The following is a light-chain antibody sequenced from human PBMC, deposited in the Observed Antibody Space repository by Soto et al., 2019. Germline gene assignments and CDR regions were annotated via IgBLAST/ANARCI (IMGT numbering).Light chain of an antibody. Sequence: EIVLTQSPGTLSLSPGERATLSCRASQSVSSYLAWYQQKPGQPPRLLIYDASNRATGIPARFSGSGSGTDFTLTISSLEPEDFAVYYCQQYNNWPPWTFGQGTKVDIK. J-gene: IGKJ1*01. CDR1: QSVSSY. CDR2: DAS. V-gene: IGKV3-11*01. CDR3: QQYNNWPPWT.